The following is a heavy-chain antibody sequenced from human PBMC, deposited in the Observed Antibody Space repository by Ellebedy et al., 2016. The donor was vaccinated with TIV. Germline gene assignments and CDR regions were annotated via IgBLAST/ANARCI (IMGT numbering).Heavy chain of an antibody. CDR1: GFTFSSYG. D-gene: IGHD4-17*01. Sequence: GESLKISCAASGFTFSSYGMHWVRQAPGKGLEWVAVISYDGSNKYYADSVKGRFTISRDNAKNSLYLQMNSLRAEDTAVYYCARDVPTTVTYLLYYYYGMDVWGQGTTVTVSS. CDR2: ISYDGSNK. CDR3: ARDVPTTVTYLLYYYYGMDV. V-gene: IGHV3-30*03. J-gene: IGHJ6*02.